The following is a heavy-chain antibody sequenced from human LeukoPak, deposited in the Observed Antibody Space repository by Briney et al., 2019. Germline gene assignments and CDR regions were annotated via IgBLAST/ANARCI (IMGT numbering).Heavy chain of an antibody. J-gene: IGHJ4*02. D-gene: IGHD2-2*01. V-gene: IGHV4-31*03. CDR2: IYYSGST. CDR1: GGSISSGGYY. CDR3: ARVRGYCSSTTCYYDY. Sequence: SSETLSLTCTVSGGSISSGGYYWSWIRQHPGKGLEWIGYIYYSGSTYYNPSLKSRVTILVDTSKNQFSLRLSSVTAADTAVYYCARVRGYCSSTTCYYDYWGQGTLVTVSS.